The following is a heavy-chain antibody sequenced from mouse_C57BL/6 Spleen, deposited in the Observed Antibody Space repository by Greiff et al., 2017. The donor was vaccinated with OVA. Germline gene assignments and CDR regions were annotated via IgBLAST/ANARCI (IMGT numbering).Heavy chain of an antibody. Sequence: QVQLQQPGAELVKPEASVKLSCKASGYTFTSYWMQWVKQRPGQGLEWIGEIDPSDSYTNYNQKFKGKATLTVDTSSSTAYMQLSSLTSEDSAVYYCARRPPYYAMDYWGQGTSVTVSS. J-gene: IGHJ4*01. CDR3: ARRPPYYAMDY. CDR1: GYTFTSYW. CDR2: IDPSDSYT. V-gene: IGHV1-50*01.